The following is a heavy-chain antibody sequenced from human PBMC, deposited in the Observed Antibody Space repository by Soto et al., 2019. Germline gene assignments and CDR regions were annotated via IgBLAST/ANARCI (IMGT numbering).Heavy chain of an antibody. CDR3: ARTYDSSGYTEYFQH. CDR1: GYTFTSYG. J-gene: IGHJ1*01. V-gene: IGHV1-18*01. D-gene: IGHD3-22*01. Sequence: VASVKVSCKASGYTFTSYGISWVRQAPGQGLEWMGWISAYNGNTNYAQKLQGRVTMTTDTSTSTAYMELRSLRSDDTAVYYCARTYDSSGYTEYFQHWGQGTLVTVSS. CDR2: ISAYNGNT.